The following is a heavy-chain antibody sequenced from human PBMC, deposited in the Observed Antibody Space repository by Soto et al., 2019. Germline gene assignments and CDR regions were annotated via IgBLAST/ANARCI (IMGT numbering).Heavy chain of an antibody. Sequence: ASVKVSCKASGYTFTSYGISWVRQAPGQGLEWMGWSSAYNGNTNYAQKLQGRVTMTTDTSTSTAYMELRSLRSDDTAVYYCARVELFPRALLNDYWGQGTLVTVSS. J-gene: IGHJ4*02. D-gene: IGHD3-10*01. CDR3: ARVELFPRALLNDY. CDR2: SSAYNGNT. V-gene: IGHV1-18*04. CDR1: GYTFTSYG.